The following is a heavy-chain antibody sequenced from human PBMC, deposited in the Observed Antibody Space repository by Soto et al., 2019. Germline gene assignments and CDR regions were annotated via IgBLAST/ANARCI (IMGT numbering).Heavy chain of an antibody. J-gene: IGHJ4*02. D-gene: IGHD3-9*01. CDR1: GGSFSGYY. Sequence: SETLSLTCAVYGGSFSGYYWSWIRQPPGKGLEWIGEINHSGSTNYNPSLKSRVTISVDTSKNQFSLKLSSVTAADTAVYYCARGGRYFDWLPEYYFDYWGQGTLVTVS. V-gene: IGHV4-34*01. CDR3: ARGGRYFDWLPEYYFDY. CDR2: INHSGST.